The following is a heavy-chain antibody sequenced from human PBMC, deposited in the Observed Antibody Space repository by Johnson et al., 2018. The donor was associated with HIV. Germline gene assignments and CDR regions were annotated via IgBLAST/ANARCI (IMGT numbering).Heavy chain of an antibody. Sequence: VQLVESGGGLVKPGGSLRLSCAASGFTFSNAWMSWVRQAPGKGLEWVGRIKSKTDGGTTDYAAPVKGRFTISRDDSKNTLYLQMNSLKTEDTAVYYCTTDDAPSYGDYGEAFEIWGQGTMVTVSS. V-gene: IGHV3-15*01. CDR1: GFTFSNAW. J-gene: IGHJ3*02. D-gene: IGHD4-17*01. CDR3: TTDDAPSYGDYGEAFEI. CDR2: IKSKTDGGTT.